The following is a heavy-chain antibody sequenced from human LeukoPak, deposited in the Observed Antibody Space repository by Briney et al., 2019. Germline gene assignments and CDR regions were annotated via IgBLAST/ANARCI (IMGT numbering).Heavy chain of an antibody. D-gene: IGHD3-16*02. V-gene: IGHV3-7*01. CDR2: IKQDGSEK. CDR1: GFTFSSYW. J-gene: IGHJ3*02. CDR3: ARDRVSVLRLGELSSKGAFDI. Sequence: PGGSLRLSCAASGFTFSSYWMSWVRQAPGKGLEWVANIKQDGSEKYYGDSVKGRFTISRDNAKNSLYLQMNSLRAEDTAVYYCARDRVSVLRLGELSSKGAFDIWGQGTMVTVSS.